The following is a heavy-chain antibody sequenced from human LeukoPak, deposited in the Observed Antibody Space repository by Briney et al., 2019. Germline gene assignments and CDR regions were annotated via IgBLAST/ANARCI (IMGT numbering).Heavy chain of an antibody. CDR3: ARDLIAAAGTS. V-gene: IGHV3-33*01. Sequence: GRSLRLSCAASGFTFSSYGMHWVRQAPGKGLEWVAVIWYDGSNKYYADSVKGRFTISRDNSKNTLYLQMNSPRAEDTAVYYCARDLIAAAGTSWGQGTLVTVSS. CDR2: IWYDGSNK. J-gene: IGHJ5*02. CDR1: GFTFSSYG. D-gene: IGHD6-13*01.